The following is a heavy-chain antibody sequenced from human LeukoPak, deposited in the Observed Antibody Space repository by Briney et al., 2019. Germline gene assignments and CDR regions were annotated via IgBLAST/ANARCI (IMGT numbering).Heavy chain of an antibody. CDR2: ISSSGSTI. D-gene: IGHD3-10*02. CDR3: AELGITIIGGV. J-gene: IGHJ6*04. CDR1: GFTFSSYE. V-gene: IGHV3-48*03. Sequence: GGSLGLSCAASGFTFSSYEMNWVRQAPGKGLEWVSYISSSGSTIYYADTVKGRFTISRDNAKNSLYLQMNSLRAEDTAVYYCAELGITIIGGVWGKGTTVTISS.